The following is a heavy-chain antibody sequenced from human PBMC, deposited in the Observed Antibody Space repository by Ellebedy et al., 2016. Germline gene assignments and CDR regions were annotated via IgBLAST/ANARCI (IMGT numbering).Heavy chain of an antibody. J-gene: IGHJ5*01. V-gene: IGHV4-39*07. CDR2: MSSSGST. CDR3: ATDRDRRWFYF. Sequence: SETLSLTXSVSGYSIYSSNFYWGWVRQPPGKGLEWIGIMSSSGSTYYNPSLKSRVTMSVDTSQFSLKLTSVTAADTAVYYCATDRDRRWFYFWGQGTLVTVSS. CDR1: GYSIYSSNFY.